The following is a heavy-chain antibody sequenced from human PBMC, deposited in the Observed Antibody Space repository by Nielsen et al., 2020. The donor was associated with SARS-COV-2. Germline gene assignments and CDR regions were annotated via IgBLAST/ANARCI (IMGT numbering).Heavy chain of an antibody. CDR3: ARDRSRELLSGAFDI. D-gene: IGHD1-26*01. CDR1: GFTFSSYA. Sequence: GESLKISCAASGFTFSSYAMHWVRQAPGKGLEWVAVISYDGSNKYYADSVKGRFTISRDNSKNTLYLQMNSLRAEDTAVYYCARDRSRELLSGAFDIWGQGTMVTVSS. J-gene: IGHJ3*02. V-gene: IGHV3-30-3*01. CDR2: ISYDGSNK.